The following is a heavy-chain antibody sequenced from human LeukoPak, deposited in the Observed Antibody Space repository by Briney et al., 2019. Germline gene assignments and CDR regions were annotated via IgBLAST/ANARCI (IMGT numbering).Heavy chain of an antibody. V-gene: IGHV3-53*01. CDR3: ARAWFGELAFDY. CDR2: IYSGGST. Sequence: GGSLRLSCAASGFTVSSNYMSWVRQAPGKGLEWVSVIYSGGSTYYADSVKGRFTISRDNSKNTLYLQMNSLRAEDTAVYYCARAWFGELAFDYWGQRTLVTVSS. CDR1: GFTVSSNY. D-gene: IGHD3-10*01. J-gene: IGHJ4*02.